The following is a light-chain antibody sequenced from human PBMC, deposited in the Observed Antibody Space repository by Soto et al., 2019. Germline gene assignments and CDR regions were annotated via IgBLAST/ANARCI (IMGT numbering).Light chain of an antibody. CDR3: GSHAGNSNLV. CDR1: SSDVGGYNY. CDR2: EVT. V-gene: IGLV2-8*01. J-gene: IGLJ3*02. Sequence: QSALTQPASVSGSPGQSITISCTGTSSDVGGYNYVSWYQLHPGKAPKLMIYEVTKRPSGVPDRFSGSKSGNTASLTVSGLQAEDEADYYCGSHAGNSNLVFGGGTKVTVL.